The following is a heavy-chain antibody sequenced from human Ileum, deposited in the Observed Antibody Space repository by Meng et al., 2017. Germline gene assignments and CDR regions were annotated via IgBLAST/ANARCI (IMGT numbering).Heavy chain of an antibody. CDR3: ATSNDRDVYYLGY. CDR1: GTW. J-gene: IGHJ4*02. D-gene: IGHD3-22*01. Sequence: QVQLQESGPRLVQPSGTLSLTCAVSGTWWSWVRQPPGKGLEWIGEIFQSGRTNYNLSLKNRVTISIDKSKSQISLQLSAVTAADTAVYSCATSNDRDVYYLGYWGQGTLVTVSS. V-gene: IGHV4-4*02. CDR2: IFQSGRT.